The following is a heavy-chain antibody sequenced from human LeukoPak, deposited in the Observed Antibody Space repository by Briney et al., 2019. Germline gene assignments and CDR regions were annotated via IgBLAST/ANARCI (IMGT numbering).Heavy chain of an antibody. CDR3: ARDQRLYSGYDFWFDP. D-gene: IGHD5-12*01. J-gene: IGHJ5*02. CDR2: IYYSGIT. Sequence: SETLSLTCTVSGGSITTSNYYWGWIRQPPGKGLEWIGSIYYSGITYYNASLGSRVTTTLDTSKNQLSLKVNSVTAADTAVYYCARDQRLYSGYDFWFDPWGQGTLVKVSS. V-gene: IGHV4-39*07. CDR1: GGSITTSNYY.